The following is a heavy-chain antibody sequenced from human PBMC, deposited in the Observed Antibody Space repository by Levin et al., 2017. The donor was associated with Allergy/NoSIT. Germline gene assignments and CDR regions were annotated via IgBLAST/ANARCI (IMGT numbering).Heavy chain of an antibody. CDR1: GYSFTSYW. D-gene: IGHD1-1*01. V-gene: IGHV5-51*01. CDR2: IYPGDSDT. J-gene: IGHJ6*03. Sequence: RGESLKISCQGSGYSFTSYWIGWVRQMPGKGLEWTGIIYPGDSDTRYSPSFQGQVTISADKSISTAYLQWSSLKASDTAIYYCARRGTRDYYYYMDVWGKGTTVTVSS. CDR3: ARRGTRDYYYYMDV.